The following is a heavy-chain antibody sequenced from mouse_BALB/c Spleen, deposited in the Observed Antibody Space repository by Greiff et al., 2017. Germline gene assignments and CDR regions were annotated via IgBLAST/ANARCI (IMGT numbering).Heavy chain of an antibody. CDR3: ARGGVVSLQSWCAF. CDR1: GYTFTSYW. D-gene: IGHD6-2*01. CDR2: INPSTGYT. Sequence: QVQLKESGAELAKPGASVKMSCKASGYTFTSYWMHWVKQRPGQGLEWIGYINPSTGYTEYNQKFKDKATLTADKSSSTAYMQLSSLTSEDSAVYYCARGGVVSLQSWCAFWGEGSLVTVSA. J-gene: IGHJ3*01. V-gene: IGHV1-7*01.